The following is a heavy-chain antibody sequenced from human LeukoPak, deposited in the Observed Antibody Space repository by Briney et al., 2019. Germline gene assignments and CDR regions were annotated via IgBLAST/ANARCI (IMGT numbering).Heavy chain of an antibody. V-gene: IGHV5-51*01. D-gene: IGHD4-17*01. J-gene: IGHJ4*02. Sequence: GESLKISCQASGYSFTSSWIGWARQMPGKGLEWMAIINPGDSDTRNSPSFQGQVTISADKSISTAYLQWSSLKASDTAMYYCARHPDYGDYASFIDSWGQGTLVTVSS. CDR1: GYSFTSSW. CDR2: INPGDSDT. CDR3: ARHPDYGDYASFIDS.